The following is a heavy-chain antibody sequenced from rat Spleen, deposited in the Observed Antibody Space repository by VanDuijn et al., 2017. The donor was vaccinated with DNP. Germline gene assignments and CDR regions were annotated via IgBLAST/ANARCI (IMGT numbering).Heavy chain of an antibody. V-gene: IGHV5-17*01. Sequence: EVQLVESGGGLVQPGRSLKLSCAASGFTFSDYAMAWVRQAPKKGLEWVATISYDGSRTYYRDSVKGRFTISRDNAKSTLYLQMDSLRSEDTATYYCAIRSITMMVVITGLYYWYFDFWGPGSLVTVSS. D-gene: IGHD1-12*02. CDR3: AIRSITMMVVITGLYYWYFDF. CDR1: GFTFSDYA. CDR2: ISYDGSRT. J-gene: IGHJ1*01.